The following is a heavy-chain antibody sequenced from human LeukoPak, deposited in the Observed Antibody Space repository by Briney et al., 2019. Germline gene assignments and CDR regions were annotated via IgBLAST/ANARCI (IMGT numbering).Heavy chain of an antibody. CDR3: ARDYGGSSPFDY. J-gene: IGHJ4*02. CDR2: IRYGGNNK. V-gene: IGHV3-33*01. CDR1: GFTFSSYG. Sequence: GGSLRLSCAASGFTFSSYGMHWVRQAPGKGLEWVALIRYGGNNKYYADSVKGRFTISRDNAKNSLCLQMNSLRAEDTAVYYCARDYGGSSPFDYWGQGTLVTVSS. D-gene: IGHD4-23*01.